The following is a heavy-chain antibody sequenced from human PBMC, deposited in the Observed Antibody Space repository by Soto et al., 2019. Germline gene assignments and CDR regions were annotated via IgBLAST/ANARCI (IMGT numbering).Heavy chain of an antibody. Sequence: EVQLLESGGGLVQPGGSLRLSCAASAFTFSSYAMSWVRQAPGKGLEWVSAISASGGSTYYADSVKGRFTISRDSSENTLYLQMSSLRADDTAVYYCAKGSGNSVYNFDNWCQGTLVTVSS. V-gene: IGHV3-23*01. J-gene: IGHJ4*02. D-gene: IGHD1-26*01. CDR3: AKGSGNSVYNFDN. CDR1: AFTFSSYA. CDR2: ISASGGST.